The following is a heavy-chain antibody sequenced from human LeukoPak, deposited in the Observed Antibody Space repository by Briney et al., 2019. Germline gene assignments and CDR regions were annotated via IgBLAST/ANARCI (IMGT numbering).Heavy chain of an antibody. V-gene: IGHV4-59*11. D-gene: IGHD3-3*01. CDR2: IYYSGST. CDR1: GGSISSHY. J-gene: IGHJ2*01. CDR3: ANSRSGYNWYFDL. Sequence: SETLSLTCTVSGGSISSHYWSWIRQPPGKGLECIGYIYYSGSTNYSPSLKSRVTISVDTSKNQFSLKLSSVTAADTAVYYCANSRSGYNWYFDLWGRGTLVTVSS.